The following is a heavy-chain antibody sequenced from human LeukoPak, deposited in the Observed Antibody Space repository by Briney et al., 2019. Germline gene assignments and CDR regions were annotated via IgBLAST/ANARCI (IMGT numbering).Heavy chain of an antibody. CDR3: ARPTRWLQYLYFDY. CDR2: INAGNGNT. CDR1: GYTFTRYA. V-gene: IGHV1-3*01. J-gene: IGHJ4*02. D-gene: IGHD5-24*01. Sequence: ASVKASCQASGYTFTRYAMHWVRQAPGQRPEWMGWINAGNGNTKYSQKFHFQVTITRHTSASTAYMELSSLTSEDTAVYYCARPTRWLQYLYFDYWGQGTLVTVSS.